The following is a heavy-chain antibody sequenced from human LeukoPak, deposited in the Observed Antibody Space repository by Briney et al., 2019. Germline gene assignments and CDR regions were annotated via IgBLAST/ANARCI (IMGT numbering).Heavy chain of an antibody. D-gene: IGHD5-12*01. Sequence: SVKVSCKASGGTFSSYAISWVRQAPGQGLEWMGRIIPIFGTANYAQKFQGRVTITTDESTSTAYMELSSLRSEDTAVYYCARELPDIVAPDASDIWGQGTMVTVSS. CDR3: ARELPDIVAPDASDI. CDR2: IIPIFGTA. V-gene: IGHV1-69*05. CDR1: GGTFSSYA. J-gene: IGHJ3*02.